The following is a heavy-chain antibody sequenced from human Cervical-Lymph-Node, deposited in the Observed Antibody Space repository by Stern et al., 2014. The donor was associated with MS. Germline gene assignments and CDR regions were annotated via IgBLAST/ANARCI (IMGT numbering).Heavy chain of an antibody. CDR3: ARGRDTFDY. D-gene: IGHD5-18*01. CDR1: GFMFSNYW. CDR2: IKQDGSEK. J-gene: IGHJ4*02. Sequence: MQLVQSGGGLVQPGGSLGLSCTASGFMFSNYWMSWVRQAPGKGLEWVANIKQDGSEKYYVDSVKGRFTISRDNAKNSLYLQMNSLRDEDTAVYYCARGRDTFDYWGQGTLVTVSS. V-gene: IGHV3-7*04.